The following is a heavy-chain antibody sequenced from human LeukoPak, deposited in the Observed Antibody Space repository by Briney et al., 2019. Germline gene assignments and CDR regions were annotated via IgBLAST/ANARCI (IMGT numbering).Heavy chain of an antibody. CDR2: IYYSGST. CDR3: ARVSSRYDSSGYPTFDY. D-gene: IGHD3-22*01. V-gene: IGHV4-39*07. Sequence: SETLSLTCTVSGGYISSSSYYWGWIRQPPGKGLEWIGSIYYSGSTYYNPSLKSRVTISVDTSKNQFSLKLSSVTAADTAVYYCARVSSRYDSSGYPTFDYWGQGTLVTVSS. J-gene: IGHJ4*02. CDR1: GGYISSSSYY.